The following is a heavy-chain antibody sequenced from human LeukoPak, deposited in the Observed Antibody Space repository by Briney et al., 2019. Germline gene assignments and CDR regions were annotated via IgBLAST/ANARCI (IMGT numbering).Heavy chain of an antibody. Sequence: SVKLSCKASGCTFTSYAISWVRQAPGQGLEWMGGIIPIFGTANHAQKFPGRVTITADESTARAYMELSSLRSEDTAVYYCARDDSGSPYYYDSSGYDYWGQGTLVTVSS. V-gene: IGHV1-69*13. CDR2: IIPIFGTA. CDR1: GCTFTSYA. CDR3: ARDDSGSPYYYDSSGYDY. J-gene: IGHJ4*02. D-gene: IGHD3-22*01.